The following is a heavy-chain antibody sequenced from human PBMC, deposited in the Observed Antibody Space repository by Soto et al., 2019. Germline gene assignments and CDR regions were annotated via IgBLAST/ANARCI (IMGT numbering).Heavy chain of an antibody. V-gene: IGHV6-1*01. D-gene: IGHD3-10*01. CDR3: ARAELLWFGELSYYYYMDV. CDR1: GDSVSSNSAA. J-gene: IGHJ6*03. Sequence: PSQTLSLTCAISGDSVSSNSAAWNWIRQSPSRGLEMLGRTYYRSKWYNDYAVSVKSRITINPDTSKNQFSLQLNSVTPEDTAVYYCARAELLWFGELSYYYYMDVWGKGTTVTVSS. CDR2: TYYRSKWYN.